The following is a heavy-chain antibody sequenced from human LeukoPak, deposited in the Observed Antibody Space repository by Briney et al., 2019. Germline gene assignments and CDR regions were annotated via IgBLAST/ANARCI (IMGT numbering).Heavy chain of an antibody. CDR3: ARTNGDYPHYYYYYYMDV. J-gene: IGHJ6*03. D-gene: IGHD4-17*01. CDR2: IYYSGST. Sequence: SETLSLTCTVSGGSISSYYWSWIRQPPGKGLEWIGYIYYSGSTNYNPPLKSRVTISVDTSKNQFSLKLSSVTAADTAVYYCARTNGDYPHYYYYYYMDVWGKGTTVTVSS. V-gene: IGHV4-59*01. CDR1: GGSISSYY.